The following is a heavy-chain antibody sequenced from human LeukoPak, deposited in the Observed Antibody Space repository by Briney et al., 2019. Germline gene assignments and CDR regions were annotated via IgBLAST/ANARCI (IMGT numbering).Heavy chain of an antibody. V-gene: IGHV1-8*02. Sequence: GASVKVSCKASRGTFSSYAISWVRQATGQGLEWMGWMNPNSGNTGYAQKFQGRLNMTRNTSIDTAYMELSSLRSDDTAVYYCARRVGSGWPVQHWGQGTLVTVSS. D-gene: IGHD6-19*01. J-gene: IGHJ1*01. CDR1: RGTFSSYA. CDR3: ARRVGSGWPVQH. CDR2: MNPNSGNT.